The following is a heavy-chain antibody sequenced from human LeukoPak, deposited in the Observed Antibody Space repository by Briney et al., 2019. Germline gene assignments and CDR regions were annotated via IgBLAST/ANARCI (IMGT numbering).Heavy chain of an antibody. V-gene: IGHV3-30*04. J-gene: IGHJ4*02. CDR3: ARARITMVRGLDY. CDR2: ISYDGSNK. CDR1: GFTFSSYA. D-gene: IGHD3-10*01. Sequence: PGRSPRLSCAASGFTFSSYAMHWVRQAPGKGQEWVAVISYDGSNKYYADSVKGRFTISRDNSKNTLYLQMNSLRAEDTAVYYCARARITMVRGLDYWGQGTLVTVSS.